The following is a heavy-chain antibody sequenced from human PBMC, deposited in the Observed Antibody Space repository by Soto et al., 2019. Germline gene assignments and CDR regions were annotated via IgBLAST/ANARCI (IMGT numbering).Heavy chain of an antibody. CDR3: ARDPHEFWTSYWFDP. CDR1: GYTFNTYG. CDR2: ISAYDGKT. J-gene: IGHJ5*02. V-gene: IGHV1-18*01. D-gene: IGHD3-3*01. Sequence: ASVKVSCKTSGYTFNTYGIDWVRQAPGQGLELMGWISAYDGKTTYAEKFQGRVTLTTDTSTSTAYMELRSLRSDDTAIYYCARDPHEFWTSYWFDPWGQGTPVTVSS.